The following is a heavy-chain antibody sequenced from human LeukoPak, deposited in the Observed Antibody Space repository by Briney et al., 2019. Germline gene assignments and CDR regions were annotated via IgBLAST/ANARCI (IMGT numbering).Heavy chain of an antibody. CDR2: ISDTGDST. Sequence: GGTLRLSCAASGFTFTRYGMTWVRQAPGKGLEWVSTISDTGDSTYYADSVKGRFTISRDNSENTLYLQMNSLRAEDTAVYYCAKGYYGSGSYGWFDPWGQGTLVTVSS. J-gene: IGHJ5*02. CDR1: GFTFTRYG. V-gene: IGHV3-23*01. D-gene: IGHD3-10*01. CDR3: AKGYYGSGSYGWFDP.